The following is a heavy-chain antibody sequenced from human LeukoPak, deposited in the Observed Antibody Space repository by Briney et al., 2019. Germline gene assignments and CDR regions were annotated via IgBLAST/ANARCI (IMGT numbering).Heavy chain of an antibody. D-gene: IGHD2-15*01. Sequence: PGGSLRLSCAASGFTFDYYAMHWVRQAPGKGLEWVSGISWNSGSIGYADSVKGRFTISRDNAKNSLYLQMNSLEAEDTAIYYCAKYILYHGAFDIWGQGTMVTVSS. CDR1: GFTFDYYA. CDR3: AKYILYHGAFDI. J-gene: IGHJ3*02. V-gene: IGHV3-9*01. CDR2: ISWNSGSI.